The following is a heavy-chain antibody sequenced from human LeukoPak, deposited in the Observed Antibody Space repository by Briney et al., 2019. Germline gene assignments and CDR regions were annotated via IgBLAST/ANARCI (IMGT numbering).Heavy chain of an antibody. V-gene: IGHV4-34*01. CDR1: GGSFSGYY. CDR2: INHSGST. J-gene: IGHJ4*02. D-gene: IGHD2-2*01. CDR3: AREKDIVVVPAGVGAFDC. Sequence: SETLSLTCAVYGGSFSGYYWSWIRQPPGKGLEWIGEINHSGSTNYNPSLKSRVTISVDTSKNQFSLKLSSVTAADTAVYYCAREKDIVVVPAGVGAFDCWGQGTLVTVSS.